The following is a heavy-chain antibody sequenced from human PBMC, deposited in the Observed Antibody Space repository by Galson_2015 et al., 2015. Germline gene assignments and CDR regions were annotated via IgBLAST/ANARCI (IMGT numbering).Heavy chain of an antibody. V-gene: IGHV4-39*01. Sequence: ETLSLTCTVSGGSISSSSYYWGWIRQPPGKGLEWIGSIYYSGSTYYNPSLKSRVTISVDTSKNQFSLKLSSVTAADTAVYYCARARRMGAQAFDLWGRGTLVSVSS. CDR2: IYYSGST. D-gene: IGHD1-26*01. CDR3: ARARRMGAQAFDL. CDR1: GGSISSSSYY. J-gene: IGHJ2*01.